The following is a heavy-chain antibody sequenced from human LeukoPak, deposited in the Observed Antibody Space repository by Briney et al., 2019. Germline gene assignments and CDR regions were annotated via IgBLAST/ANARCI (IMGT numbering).Heavy chain of an antibody. J-gene: IGHJ6*03. CDR1: GFTFSSFG. V-gene: IGHV3-30*02. CDR2: IRKDGNNK. D-gene: IGHD6-6*01. Sequence: TGGSWSLSCAASGFTFSSFGMHWVRQAPGKGLGWGHFIRKDGNNKYYADSVKGRFTISRDNSKNTLYLQMNSLRAEDTAVYYCAKGDSSSFPAYYYYYMDVWGKGTTVTVSS. CDR3: AKGDSSSFPAYYYYYMDV.